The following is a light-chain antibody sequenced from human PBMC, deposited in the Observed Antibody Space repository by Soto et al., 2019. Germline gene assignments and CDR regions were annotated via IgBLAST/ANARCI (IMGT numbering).Light chain of an antibody. Sequence: DIVLTQSPGTLSLSPGERATLSCRASQTVSTNYLAWYQQKPGQAPRLLIYGASSRATDIPDRFSGSGSGTDFTLTISKLEPEDFAVYYCQQYEGAPMTFGLGTKVEIK. J-gene: IGKJ1*01. V-gene: IGKV3-20*01. CDR3: QQYEGAPMT. CDR2: GAS. CDR1: QTVSTNY.